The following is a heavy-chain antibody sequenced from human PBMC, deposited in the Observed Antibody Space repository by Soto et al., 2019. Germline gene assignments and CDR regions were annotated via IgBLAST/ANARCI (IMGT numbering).Heavy chain of an antibody. CDR1: GYTFTSYG. Sequence: ASVKVSCKTSGYTFTSYGITWVRQAPGQGLEWMGWISDDSGETDYAQNFHGRLTLTTDASTNTAYMELRGLRSDDTAVYYCAMEYSSNCTKNWFDPWGQGTMVTVSS. CDR3: AMEYSSNCTKNWFDP. D-gene: IGHD6-19*01. J-gene: IGHJ5*02. V-gene: IGHV1-18*04. CDR2: ISDDSGET.